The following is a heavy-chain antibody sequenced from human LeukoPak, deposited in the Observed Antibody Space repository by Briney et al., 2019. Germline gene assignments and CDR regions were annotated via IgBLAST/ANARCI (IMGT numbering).Heavy chain of an antibody. V-gene: IGHV4-61*02. CDR3: ARLPDP. CDR2: IYTSGIT. CDR1: GGSISSGTYY. Sequence: PSETLSLTCTVSGGSISSGTYYWYWIRQPAGKGLEWIERIYTSGITNYNPSLKSRVTISVDTSKNQFSLKLTSVTASDTAVYYCARLPDPWGQGTLVTVSS. J-gene: IGHJ5*02.